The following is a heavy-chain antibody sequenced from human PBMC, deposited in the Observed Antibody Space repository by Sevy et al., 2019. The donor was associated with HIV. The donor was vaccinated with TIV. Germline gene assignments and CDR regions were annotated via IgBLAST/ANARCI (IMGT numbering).Heavy chain of an antibody. Sequence: GGSLRLSCAASGFTFFAYTMHWVRQAPGKGLEWVALISYDINNKYYADSVKGRFTISRDNSKNTLYLQMNSLRPEDTAVYYCARDLASSANGLDVWGQGTTVTVSS. CDR3: ARDLASSANGLDV. CDR1: GFTFFAYT. CDR2: ISYDINNK. V-gene: IGHV3-30-3*01. D-gene: IGHD3-3*02. J-gene: IGHJ6*02.